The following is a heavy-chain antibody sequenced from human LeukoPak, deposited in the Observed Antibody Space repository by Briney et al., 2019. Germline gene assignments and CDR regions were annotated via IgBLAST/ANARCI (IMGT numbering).Heavy chain of an antibody. D-gene: IGHD3-3*01. Sequence: PGGSLRLSCAVSGFTFSSYGMHWVRQAPGKGLEWMAVISYDGTNKYYADSVKGRFTISRDNSKNTLYLQMNSLRAEDTAVYYCAKHLNYDFWSGLGNWGQGTLVTVSS. V-gene: IGHV3-30*18. CDR2: ISYDGTNK. CDR1: GFTFSSYG. J-gene: IGHJ4*02. CDR3: AKHLNYDFWSGLGN.